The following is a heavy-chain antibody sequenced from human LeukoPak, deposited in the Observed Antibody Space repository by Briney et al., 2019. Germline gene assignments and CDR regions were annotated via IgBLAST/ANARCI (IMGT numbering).Heavy chain of an antibody. Sequence: ASVKVSCKASGYTFTGYYMHWVRQAPGQGLEWMGWINPNSGGTNYAQKSQGRVTMTRDMSTSTVYMELSSLRSEDTAVYYCAREESEVGAKGTYYYYYMDVWGKGTTVTVSS. CDR2: INPNSGGT. V-gene: IGHV1-2*02. CDR1: GYTFTGYY. J-gene: IGHJ6*03. CDR3: AREESEVGAKGTYYYYYMDV. D-gene: IGHD1-26*01.